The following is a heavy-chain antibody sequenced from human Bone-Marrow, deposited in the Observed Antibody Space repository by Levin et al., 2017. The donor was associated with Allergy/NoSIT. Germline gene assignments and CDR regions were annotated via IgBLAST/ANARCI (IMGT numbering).Heavy chain of an antibody. CDR3: ARDNIGEYYFDY. CDR2: IPYDVTKK. D-gene: IGHD3-10*01. Sequence: GESLKISCAGSGFTFNVYGIHWVRQAPGKGLEWVAAIPYDVTKKKYADSVKGRFTISRDNSNNAVDLQMNNLRPEDTAIYYCARDNIGEYYFDYWGQGTLVTVSS. V-gene: IGHV3-30*03. J-gene: IGHJ4*02. CDR1: GFTFNVYG.